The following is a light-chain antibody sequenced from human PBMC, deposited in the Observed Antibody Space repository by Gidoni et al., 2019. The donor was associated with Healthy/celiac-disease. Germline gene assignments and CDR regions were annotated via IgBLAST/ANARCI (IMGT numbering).Light chain of an antibody. Sequence: DLQMTQSPSSLSASVGDRVTITCRASQSISSYLNWYQQKPGKAPKLLIYAASSLKSGVPSRFSGSGSGTEFTLTISSLQPEDFATYYCQQSYSTLYTFGQGTKLEIK. V-gene: IGKV1-39*01. CDR1: QSISSY. J-gene: IGKJ2*01. CDR2: AAS. CDR3: QQSYSTLYT.